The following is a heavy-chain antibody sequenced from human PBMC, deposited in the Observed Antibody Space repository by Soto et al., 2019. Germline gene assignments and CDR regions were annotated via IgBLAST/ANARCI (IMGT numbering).Heavy chain of an antibody. CDR3: ARGPLYGSGSYYRYYFDY. V-gene: IGHV4-39*01. CDR2: IYYSGST. Sequence: QLQLQESGPGLVKPSETLSLTCTVSGGSISSSSYYWGWIRQPPGKGLEWIGSIYYSGSTYYNPSLKSRVTISVDTSKNQFSLKLSSVTAADTAVYYCARGPLYGSGSYYRYYFDYWGQGTLVTVSS. J-gene: IGHJ4*02. D-gene: IGHD3-10*01. CDR1: GGSISSSSYY.